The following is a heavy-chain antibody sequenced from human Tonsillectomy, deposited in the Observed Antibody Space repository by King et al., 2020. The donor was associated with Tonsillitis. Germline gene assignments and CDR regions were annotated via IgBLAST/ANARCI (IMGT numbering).Heavy chain of an antibody. V-gene: IGHV5-51*01. D-gene: IGHD6-19*01. CDR3: ARRGSSYFDY. J-gene: IGHJ4*02. CDR2: IYPGDSDT. Sequence: VQLVESGAEVKKPGESLKISCKGSGYSFTSYWIAWVRQMPGKGLEWMGIIYPGDSDTKYRPSFQGQVTVSADKSTSTTYLQWTSLKASDTAIYYCARRGSSYFDYWGQGTLVTVSS. CDR1: GYSFTSYW.